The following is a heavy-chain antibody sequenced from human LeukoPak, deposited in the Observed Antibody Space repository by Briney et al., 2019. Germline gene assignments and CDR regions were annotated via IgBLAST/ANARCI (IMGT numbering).Heavy chain of an antibody. V-gene: IGHV4-34*01. CDR1: GGSFSGYY. D-gene: IGHD4-23*01. J-gene: IGHJ4*02. Sequence: SETLSLTCAVYGGSFSGYYWSWIRQPPGKGLEWIGEINHSGSTNYNPSLKSRVTISVDTSKNQFSLKLSSVTAADTAVYYCARADATVVTLSYFDYWGQGTLVTVSS. CDR2: INHSGST. CDR3: ARADATVVTLSYFDY.